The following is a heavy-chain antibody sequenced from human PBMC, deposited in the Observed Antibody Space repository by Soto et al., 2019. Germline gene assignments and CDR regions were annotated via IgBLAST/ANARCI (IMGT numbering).Heavy chain of an antibody. CDR3: AKDLHGSGWSFDQ. J-gene: IGHJ4*02. V-gene: IGHV3-33*06. D-gene: IGHD6-19*01. CDR2: IWYDGSNK. Sequence: LRLSCAASGFTFSSYGMHWVRQAPGKGLEWVAVIWYDGSNKYYADSVKGRFTISRDNSKNTLYLQMNSLRAEDTAVYYCAKDLHGSGWSFDQWGQGTVVTGSS. CDR1: GFTFSSYG.